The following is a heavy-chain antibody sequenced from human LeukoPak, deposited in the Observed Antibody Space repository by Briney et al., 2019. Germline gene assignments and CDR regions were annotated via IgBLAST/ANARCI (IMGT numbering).Heavy chain of an antibody. V-gene: IGHV3-15*01. D-gene: IGHD6-19*01. J-gene: IGHJ4*02. CDR1: GFTFSNAW. CDR3: TTHGRIAVAGTGDY. CDR2: IKSKTDGGTT. Sequence: GGSLRLSCAASGFTFSNAWMSWVRQAPGKGLEWVGRIKSKTDGGTTDYAAPVKGRFTISRDDSKNTLYLQMNSLKTEDTAVYYCTTHGRIAVAGTGDYWGQGILVTVSS.